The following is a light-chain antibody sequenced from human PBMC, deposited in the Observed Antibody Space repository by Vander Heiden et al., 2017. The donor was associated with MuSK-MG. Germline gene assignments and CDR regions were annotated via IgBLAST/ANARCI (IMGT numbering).Light chain of an antibody. J-gene: IGKJ1*01. CDR2: KAS. V-gene: IGKV1-5*03. CDR1: QSISSW. Sequence: DIQMTQSPSTLSASVGDRVTIPCRASQSISSWLAWYQQKPGKAPKLLIYKASSLESGVPSRFSSSGSGTEFTLTISSLQPDDFATYYCQQYNSYPWTFGQGTKVEIK. CDR3: QQYNSYPWT.